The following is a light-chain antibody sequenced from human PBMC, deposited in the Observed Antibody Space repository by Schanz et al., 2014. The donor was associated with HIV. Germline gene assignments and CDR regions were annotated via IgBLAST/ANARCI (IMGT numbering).Light chain of an antibody. CDR2: KTN. Sequence: QSVLTQPPSASGTPGQRVTISCSGSGSNIGSNSVSWYQHLPGTAPKLLIYKTNQRPSGVPDRFSGSKSGTSASLAISGLRSEDEADYYCATWDGSLRGPVFGGGTKLTVL. J-gene: IGLJ3*02. V-gene: IGLV1-47*01. CDR3: ATWDGSLRGPV. CDR1: GSNIGSNS.